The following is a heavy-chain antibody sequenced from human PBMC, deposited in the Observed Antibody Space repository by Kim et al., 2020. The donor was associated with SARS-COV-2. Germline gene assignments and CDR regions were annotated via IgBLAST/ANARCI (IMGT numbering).Heavy chain of an antibody. D-gene: IGHD2-21*01. Sequence: ASVKVSCKASGYTFTSYYMHWVRQAPGQGLEWMGIINPSGGSTSYAQKFQGRVTMTRDTSTSTVYMELSSLRSEDTAMYYCARCPLLEGGPGGDFLDYWGQGTLVTVSS. CDR2: INPSGGST. CDR3: ARCPLLEGGPGGDFLDY. V-gene: IGHV1-46*01. CDR1: GYTFTSYY. J-gene: IGHJ4*02.